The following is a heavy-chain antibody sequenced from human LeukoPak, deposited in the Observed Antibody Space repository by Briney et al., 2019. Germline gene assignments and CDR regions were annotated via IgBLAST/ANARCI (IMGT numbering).Heavy chain of an antibody. CDR2: LLHTVSS. D-gene: IGHD2-15*01. CDR1: ADSLSSGGNI. J-gene: IGHJ4*02. CDR3: ARGGSRFGGFYFDF. V-gene: IGHV4-31*03. Sequence: SETLSLTCTVSADSLSSGGNIWACMPQYQGKGLQSLGFLLHTVSSRHNPSLKDRVATSVDTSSKQFALKLLCVTAADTAVDCARGGSRFGGFYFDFWGQGIKVIVSS.